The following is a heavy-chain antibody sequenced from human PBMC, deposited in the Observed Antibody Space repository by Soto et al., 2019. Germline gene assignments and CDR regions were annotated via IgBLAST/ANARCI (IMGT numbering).Heavy chain of an antibody. D-gene: IGHD5-18*01. CDR1: GGYISAGYYS. V-gene: IGHV4-30-2*01. Sequence: PSETLSLTCAVSGGYISAGYYSWSWIRQPPGKGLEWIGFIYNSGSTYYNSSLKSRVTISVDRSKNHFFLNLTSVTAADTAVYYCARGKRVGRLPRYYYGMDVWGQGTTVTVS. CDR3: ARGKRVGRLPRYYYGMDV. CDR2: IYNSGST. J-gene: IGHJ6*02.